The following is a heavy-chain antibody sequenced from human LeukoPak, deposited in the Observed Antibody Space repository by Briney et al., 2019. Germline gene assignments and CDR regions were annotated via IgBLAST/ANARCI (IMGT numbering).Heavy chain of an antibody. D-gene: IGHD6-13*01. Sequence: SETLSFTGAGYGGSFSGYYWSWIRQPPGKGLKWIGEINHSGSTNYNPSLKSRVTISVDTSKNQFSLKLSSVTAADTAVYYCARAPVISWYTHRLDYYYGMDVWGQGTTVTVSS. J-gene: IGHJ6*02. CDR3: ARAPVISWYTHRLDYYYGMDV. CDR1: GGSFSGYY. CDR2: INHSGST. V-gene: IGHV4-34*01.